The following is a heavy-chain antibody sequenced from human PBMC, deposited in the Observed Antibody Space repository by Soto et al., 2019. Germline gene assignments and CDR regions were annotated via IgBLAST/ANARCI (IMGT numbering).Heavy chain of an antibody. CDR2: ISAYNGNT. V-gene: IGHV1-18*01. D-gene: IGHD1-7*01. Sequence: ASVKVSCKASGHTFTSYGISWVRQAPGQGLEWMGWISAYNGNTNYAQKLQGRVTMTTDTSTSTAYMELRSLRSDDTAVYYCARDLTWELELREDYWGQGTRVTVSS. J-gene: IGHJ4*02. CDR3: ARDLTWELELREDY. CDR1: GHTFTSYG.